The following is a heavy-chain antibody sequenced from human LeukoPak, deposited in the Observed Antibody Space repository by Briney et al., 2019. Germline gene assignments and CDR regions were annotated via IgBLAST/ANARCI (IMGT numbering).Heavy chain of an antibody. CDR2: INNDGSST. V-gene: IGHV3-74*01. J-gene: IGHJ4*02. D-gene: IGHD6-19*01. CDR3: VRERSGWLFDY. Sequence: GSLKLSCATPGFNFSHYRVHLVRQVSGEGLWWVSHINNDGSSTTYADSVKGRFTISRDNAKNTQYLQMNSLRSEDTAVYYCVRERSGWLFDYWGQGTLVTVSS. CDR1: GFNFSHYR.